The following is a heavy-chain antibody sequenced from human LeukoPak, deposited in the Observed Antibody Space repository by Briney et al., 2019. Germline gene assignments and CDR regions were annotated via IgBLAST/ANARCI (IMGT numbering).Heavy chain of an antibody. V-gene: IGHV3-23*01. CDR3: AKDLRTSSWYYFDY. CDR2: ISGSGGISGSGGST. J-gene: IGHJ4*02. D-gene: IGHD6-13*01. Sequence: GGSLRISCAASGFTFSTYAMSWVRQAPGKGLEWVSAISGSGGISGSGGSTYYADSVKGRFTISRDNSKNTLYLQMNSLRAEDTALYYCAKDLRTSSWYYFDYWGQGTLVTVSS. CDR1: GFTFSTYA.